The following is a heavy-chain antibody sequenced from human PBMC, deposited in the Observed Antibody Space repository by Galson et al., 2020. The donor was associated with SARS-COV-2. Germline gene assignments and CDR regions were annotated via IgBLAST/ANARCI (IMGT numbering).Heavy chain of an antibody. D-gene: IGHD2-15*01. CDR3: ARVDCSGGSFYYYAFDI. J-gene: IGHJ3*02. CDR1: GGSISSHY. V-gene: IGHV4-59*11. Sequence: SETLSLTCTVPGGSISSHYWSWIWQPPGKGLEWIGYIYYSGSTNYNPSLQSRVTISVDTSKNQFSLKLSSVTAADTAVYYCARVDCSGGSFYYYAFDIWGQGTMVTVSS. CDR2: IYYSGST.